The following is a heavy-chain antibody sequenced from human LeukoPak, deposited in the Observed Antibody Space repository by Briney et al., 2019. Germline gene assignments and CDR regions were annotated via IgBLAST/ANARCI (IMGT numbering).Heavy chain of an antibody. D-gene: IGHD5-18*01. CDR2: ITGNGATT. CDR3: ANDLGWIQLNLG. J-gene: IGHJ4*02. CDR1: GFSFSNYG. Sequence: QAGGSLRLSCAASGFSFSNYGMNWVRQAPGKGLEWVSGITGNGATTYYADSVKGRFTISRDNSRNTVYLQMNSLGAEDTAVYYCANDLGWIQLNLGRGQGTLVTVSS. V-gene: IGHV3-23*01.